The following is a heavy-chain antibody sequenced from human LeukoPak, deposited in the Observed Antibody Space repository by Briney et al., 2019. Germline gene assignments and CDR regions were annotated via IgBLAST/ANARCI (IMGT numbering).Heavy chain of an antibody. CDR2: ISGGGGST. D-gene: IGHD3-22*01. CDR3: AKSYDISRFYPY. CDR1: GFTFSSYA. Sequence: GGSLRLPCAASGFTFSSYAMSWVRQAPGKGLEWVSAISGGGGSTDYADSVKGRFTVSRDNSKNTLYLQMDSLTVEDTAVYYCAKSYDISRFYPYWGQGTLVTVSS. V-gene: IGHV3-23*01. J-gene: IGHJ4*02.